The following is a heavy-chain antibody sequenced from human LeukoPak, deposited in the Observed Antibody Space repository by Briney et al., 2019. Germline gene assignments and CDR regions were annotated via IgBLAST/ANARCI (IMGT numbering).Heavy chain of an antibody. D-gene: IGHD2-15*01. CDR2: INNDGSNT. CDR1: ALTFRTYW. J-gene: IGHJ4*02. V-gene: IGHV3-74*01. Sequence: AQYLRRSLAGTALTFRTYWMHWVRQAPRKGLVWVSRINNDGSNTDSADSVKGRFTISRDNAKDTLYLQMNSLRVEDTAVYYCARRDCSSGSCYLDYWGQGTLVTVSS. CDR3: ARRDCSSGSCYLDY.